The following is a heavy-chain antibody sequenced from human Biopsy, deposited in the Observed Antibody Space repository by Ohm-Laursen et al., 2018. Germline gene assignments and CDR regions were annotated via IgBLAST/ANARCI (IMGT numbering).Heavy chain of an antibody. J-gene: IGHJ4*02. Sequence: SLRLSCSASGFTFSDYYMSWIRQAPGKGLEFISYISSSSSTISYADSVKGRFTISRDNAKKSPYLQLNSLRAEDTAVYYCATAIDRRFDYWGQGTLVTVSS. CDR1: GFTFSDYY. CDR3: ATAIDRRFDY. D-gene: IGHD3-22*01. V-gene: IGHV3-11*01. CDR2: ISSSSSTI.